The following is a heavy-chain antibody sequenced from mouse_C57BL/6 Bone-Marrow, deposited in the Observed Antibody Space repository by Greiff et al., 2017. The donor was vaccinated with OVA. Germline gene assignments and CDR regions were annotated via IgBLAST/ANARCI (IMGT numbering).Heavy chain of an antibody. CDR2: ISYDGSN. D-gene: IGHD3-3*01. CDR1: GYSITSGYY. Sequence: EVKLQESGPGLVKPSQSLSLTCSVTGYSITSGYYWNWIRQFPGNKLEWMGYISYDGSNNYNPSLKNRISITRDTSKNQCFLKLNSVTTEDTATDYCARRAPDSDYWGQGTTLTVSS. V-gene: IGHV3-6*01. J-gene: IGHJ2*01. CDR3: ARRAPDSDY.